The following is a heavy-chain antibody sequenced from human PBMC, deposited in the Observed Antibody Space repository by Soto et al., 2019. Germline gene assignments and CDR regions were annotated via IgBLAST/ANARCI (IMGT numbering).Heavy chain of an antibody. V-gene: IGHV4-34*01. D-gene: IGHD6-13*01. CDR1: VGTFSGYY. CDR3: ARVKSYSSSPSFDY. Sequence: SETLYLTCAVYVGTFSGYYWSWIRQPPGKGLEWIGEINHSGSTNYNPSLKSRVTISVDTSKNQFSLKLSSVTAADTAVYYCARVKSYSSSPSFDYWGQGTLVTVSS. J-gene: IGHJ4*02. CDR2: INHSGST.